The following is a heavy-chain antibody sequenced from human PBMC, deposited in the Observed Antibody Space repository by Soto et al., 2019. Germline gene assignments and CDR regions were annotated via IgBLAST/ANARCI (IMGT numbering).Heavy chain of an antibody. Sequence: QVQLQESGPGLVKPSGTLSLTCAVSGGSVSGDSWWSWVRQPPGKGLEWIGEIFRSGTTNYNPSLKGRITVSIDKPKNQFSLKLTSVTAADTAVYYCASGGDYTWHSWGQGTLVTVSS. CDR3: ASGGDYTWHS. J-gene: IGHJ4*02. CDR1: GGSVSGDSW. D-gene: IGHD4-17*01. CDR2: IFRSGTT. V-gene: IGHV4-4*02.